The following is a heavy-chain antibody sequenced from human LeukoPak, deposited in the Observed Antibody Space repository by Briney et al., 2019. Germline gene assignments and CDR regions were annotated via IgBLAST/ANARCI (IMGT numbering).Heavy chain of an antibody. CDR3: ARDIGYYGSGSFFDY. CDR1: GFTFSNYW. D-gene: IGHD3-10*01. J-gene: IGHJ4*02. Sequence: GGSLRLSCAASGFTFSNYWMHWVRQAPGKGLVWVSRINSDGSNTIYADSVKGRFTFSRDNAKNTLYLQMNSLRAEDTAVYYCARDIGYYGSGSFFDYWGQGTLVTVSS. V-gene: IGHV3-74*01. CDR2: INSDGSNT.